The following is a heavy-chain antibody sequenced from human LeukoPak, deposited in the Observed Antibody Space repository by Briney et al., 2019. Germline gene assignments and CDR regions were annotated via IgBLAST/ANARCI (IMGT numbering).Heavy chain of an antibody. CDR3: ARAGLAVAEGGQRAFDI. V-gene: IGHV3-48*04. D-gene: IGHD6-19*01. J-gene: IGHJ3*02. CDR1: GFTFSSYS. Sequence: GGSLRLSCAASGFTFSSYSMNWVRQAPGKGLEWVSYISSSSSTIYYADSVKGRFTISRDNAKNSLYLQMNSLRAEDTAVYYCARAGLAVAEGGQRAFDIWGQGTMVTVSS. CDR2: ISSSSSTI.